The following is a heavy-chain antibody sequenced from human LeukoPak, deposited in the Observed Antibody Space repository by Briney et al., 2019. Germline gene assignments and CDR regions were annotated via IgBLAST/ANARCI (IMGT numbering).Heavy chain of an antibody. CDR2: ISGSGGST. CDR3: AKSPPTVGFGWFDP. V-gene: IGHV3-23*01. Sequence: PGGSLRLSCAASGFTFSSYAMSWVRQAPGKGLKWASSISGSGGSTYYADPVKGRFTISRDNSKNTLYLQMNSLRAEDTAVYYCAKSPPTVGFGWFDPWGQGTLVTVSS. J-gene: IGHJ5*02. CDR1: GFTFSSYA. D-gene: IGHD3-10*01.